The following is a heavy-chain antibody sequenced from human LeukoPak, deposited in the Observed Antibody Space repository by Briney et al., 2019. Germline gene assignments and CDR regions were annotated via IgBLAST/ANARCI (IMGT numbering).Heavy chain of an antibody. V-gene: IGHV1-46*01. CDR3: ARDPGGSGWYVEVFGY. J-gene: IGHJ4*02. D-gene: IGHD6-19*01. Sequence: ASVKVSCKASGYTFTSYYMHWVRQAPGQGLEWMGIINPSGGSTSYAQKFQGRVTMTRDMSTSTVYMELSSLRSEDTAVYYCARDPGGSGWYVEVFGYWGQGTLVTVSS. CDR1: GYTFTSYY. CDR2: INPSGGST.